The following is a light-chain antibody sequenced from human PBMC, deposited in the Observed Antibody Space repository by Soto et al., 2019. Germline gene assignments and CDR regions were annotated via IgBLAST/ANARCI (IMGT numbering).Light chain of an antibody. Sequence: EIGLTQSPVTLSLSPGEGATLSCRASQTVGSNYFAWYQQKPGQAPRLLIYGESIRATGIPDRFSGSGSGTDFTLIISRLEPEDFAVYFCQHFGSSSSTFGQGTRLEIK. CDR1: QTVGSNY. V-gene: IGKV3-20*01. CDR3: QHFGSSSST. CDR2: GES. J-gene: IGKJ5*01.